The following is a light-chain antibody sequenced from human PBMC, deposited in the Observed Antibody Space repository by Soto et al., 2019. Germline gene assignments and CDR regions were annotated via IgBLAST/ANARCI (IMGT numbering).Light chain of an antibody. Sequence: EIVLTQSPGTLSLSPGERATLSCRASQSVSSSYLAWYQQKPGQAPRLLIYGASSRATGIPDRFSGSGSGTDFTLTISRLEPEDFPVYYCHQYGSSPPITFGQGTRLEIK. V-gene: IGKV3-20*01. CDR3: HQYGSSPPIT. CDR2: GAS. J-gene: IGKJ5*01. CDR1: QSVSSSY.